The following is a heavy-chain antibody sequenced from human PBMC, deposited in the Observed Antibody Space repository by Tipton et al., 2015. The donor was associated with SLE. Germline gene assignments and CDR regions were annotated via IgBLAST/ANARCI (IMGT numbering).Heavy chain of an antibody. V-gene: IGHV3-9*01. CDR3: ARREEYYYDSSGYYSD. CDR2: ISWNSGSI. CDR1: GFTFDDYA. Sequence: SLRLSCAASGFTFDDYAMHWVRQAPGKGLEWVSGISWNSGSIGYADSVKGRFTISRDNAKNSLYLQMNSLRAEDTAVYYCARREEYYYDSSGYYSDWGQGTLVTVSS. J-gene: IGHJ4*02. D-gene: IGHD3-22*01.